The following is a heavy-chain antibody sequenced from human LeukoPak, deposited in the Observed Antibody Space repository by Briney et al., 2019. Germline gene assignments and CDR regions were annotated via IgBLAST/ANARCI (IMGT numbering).Heavy chain of an antibody. CDR2: ISYDGSNK. CDR3: AKALKDV. Sequence: PGRSLRLSCAASGFTFSSYAMHWVRQAPGKGLEWVAVISYDGSNKYYADSVKGRFTISRDNSKNTLYLQMNSLRAEDTAVYYCAKALKDVWGQGTTVTVSS. V-gene: IGHV3-30-3*01. J-gene: IGHJ6*02. CDR1: GFTFSSYA.